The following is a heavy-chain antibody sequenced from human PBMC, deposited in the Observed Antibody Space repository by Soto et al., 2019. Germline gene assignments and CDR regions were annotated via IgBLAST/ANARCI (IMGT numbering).Heavy chain of an antibody. J-gene: IGHJ6*02. V-gene: IGHV4-34*01. CDR1: GDSLRGQS. CDR3: AREDSYGWSGESLDV. Sequence: QVQLQQWGAGLLKASETLSLTCAVVGDSLRGQSWNWIRQSPGKGLEWIGELDQSGGTNYNPSLKLRAIISDDTSKNPFSMTLTYVTAADTAVYYCAREDSYGWSGESLDVWGQGTTVTVSS. CDR2: LDQSGGT. D-gene: IGHD6-19*01.